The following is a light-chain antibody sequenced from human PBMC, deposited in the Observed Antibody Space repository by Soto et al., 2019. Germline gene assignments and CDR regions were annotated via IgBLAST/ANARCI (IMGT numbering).Light chain of an antibody. J-gene: IGKJ3*01. CDR3: QQYDNLPLT. CDR1: QSVSNN. CDR2: GAS. V-gene: IGKV3-15*01. Sequence: EIVLTQSPGTLSLSPGEIATLSFRASQSVSNNYLAWYQQKPGQAPRLLIFGASSRATGVPARFSGSGSGTEFTLTINSLQSEDFAVYFCQQYDNLPLTFGPGTKVDIK.